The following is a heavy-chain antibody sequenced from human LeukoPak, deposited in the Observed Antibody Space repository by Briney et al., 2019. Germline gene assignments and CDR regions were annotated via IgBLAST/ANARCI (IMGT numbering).Heavy chain of an antibody. CDR1: GFTFSSYA. CDR2: IWYDGSNK. Sequence: GRSLRLSCAASGFTFSSYAMHWVRQAPGKGLEWVAFIWYDGSNKYYADSVKGRFTISRDNSKNTLYLQMNSLRAEDTAVYYCARDISEPYYYDTSGYPEDAFDIWGQGTMVTVSS. CDR3: ARDISEPYYYDTSGYPEDAFDI. D-gene: IGHD3-22*01. V-gene: IGHV3-33*08. J-gene: IGHJ3*02.